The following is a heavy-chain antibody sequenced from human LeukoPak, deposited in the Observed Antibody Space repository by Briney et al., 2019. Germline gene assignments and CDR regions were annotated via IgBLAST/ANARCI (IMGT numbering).Heavy chain of an antibody. CDR1: GGTFSSYA. Sequence: ASVKVSCKASGGTFSSYAISWVRQAPGQGLEWMGGIIPIFGTVNYAQKFQGRVTITADKSTSTAYMELSSLRSEDTAVYYCARVGYSSGWGKYYYYYGMDVWGKGTTVTVSS. CDR3: ARVGYSSGWGKYYYYYGMDV. D-gene: IGHD6-19*01. V-gene: IGHV1-69*06. J-gene: IGHJ6*04. CDR2: IIPIFGTV.